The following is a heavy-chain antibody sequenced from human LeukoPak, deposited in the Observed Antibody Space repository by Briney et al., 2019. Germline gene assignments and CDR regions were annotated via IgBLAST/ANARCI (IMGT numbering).Heavy chain of an antibody. CDR1: GGSISSYY. D-gene: IGHD2-2*01. V-gene: IGHV4-4*07. CDR2: IYTSGST. Sequence: SETLSLTCTVSGGSISSYYWSWIRQPAGKGLEWIGRIYTSGSTNYNPSLKSRVTMSVDTSKNQFSLKLSSVTAADTAVYYCASYGGDQLLPDALDIWGQGTMVTVSS. J-gene: IGHJ3*02. CDR3: ASYGGDQLLPDALDI.